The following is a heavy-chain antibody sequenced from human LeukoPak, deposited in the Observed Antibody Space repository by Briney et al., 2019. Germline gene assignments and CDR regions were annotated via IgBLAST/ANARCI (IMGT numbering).Heavy chain of an antibody. V-gene: IGHV3-33*01. CDR3: ARAEVPAAIKSGAFDI. D-gene: IGHD2-2*01. J-gene: IGHJ3*02. Sequence: PGGSLRLSCAASGFTFSSYGMHWVRQAPGKGLEWVAVIWNDGINKYYADSVKGRFTISRHNSMNTLYLQMNSLRAEDTAVYYCARAEVPAAIKSGAFDILGQGIMITVSS. CDR1: GFTFSSYG. CDR2: IWNDGINK.